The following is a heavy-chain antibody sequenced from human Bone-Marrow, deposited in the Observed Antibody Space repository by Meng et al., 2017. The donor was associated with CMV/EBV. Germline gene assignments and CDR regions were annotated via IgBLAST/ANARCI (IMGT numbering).Heavy chain of an antibody. J-gene: IGHJ5*02. Sequence: ASVKVSCKASGYTFTSSGFGWVRQAPGQGLEWMGWISGYNGNSNSVQKFQDRVTMTIDISTSTAYLEVRDLRQDDSAVYYWARDGGWGQPSGADLWGQGTLVTVSS. CDR1: GYTFTSSG. D-gene: IGHD1-14*01. V-gene: IGHV1-18*04. CDR2: ISGYNGNS. CDR3: ARDGGWGQPSGADL.